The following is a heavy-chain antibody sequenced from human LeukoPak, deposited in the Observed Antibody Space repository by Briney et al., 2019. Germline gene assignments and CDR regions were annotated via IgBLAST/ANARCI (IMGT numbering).Heavy chain of an antibody. CDR2: ISWNSGSI. Sequence: GGSLRLSCAASGFTFDDYAMHWVRHAPGKGLEWVSGISWNSGSIAYADSVKGRFTISRDNAKNSLYLQMNSLRAEDTALYYCAKDPEFYQSAAFDIWGQGTMVTVSS. CDR1: GFTFDDYA. CDR3: AKDPEFYQSAAFDI. V-gene: IGHV3-9*01. D-gene: IGHD2-2*01. J-gene: IGHJ3*02.